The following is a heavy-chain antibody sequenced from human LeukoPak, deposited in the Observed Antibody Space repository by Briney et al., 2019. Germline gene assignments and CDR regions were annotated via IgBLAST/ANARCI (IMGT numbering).Heavy chain of an antibody. V-gene: IGHV4-39*07. CDR2: IYYSGST. J-gene: IGHJ4*02. D-gene: IGHD3-22*01. CDR3: ARPGLDLSFDY. CDR1: GGSISSSSYY. Sequence: SETLSLTCTVSGGSISSSSYYWGWIRQPPGKGLEWIGSIYYSGSTYYNPSLKSRVTISVDTSKNQFSLKLSSVTAADTAVYYCARPGLDLSFDYWGQGTLVTVSS.